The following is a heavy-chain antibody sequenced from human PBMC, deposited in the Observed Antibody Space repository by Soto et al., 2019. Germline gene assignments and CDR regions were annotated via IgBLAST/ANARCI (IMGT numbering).Heavy chain of an antibody. D-gene: IGHD6-13*01. V-gene: IGHV4-30-2*01. Sequence: ALSLTCAVSGGYISVGYYSWSWIRQPPGKGLEWIGFIYNSGSTYYNSSLKSRVTISVDRSKNHFFLNLTSVTAADTAVYYCATLSKFFQIWGQVPKVTV. CDR1: GGYISVGYYS. CDR2: IYNSGST. J-gene: IGHJ3*02. CDR3: ATLSKFFQI.